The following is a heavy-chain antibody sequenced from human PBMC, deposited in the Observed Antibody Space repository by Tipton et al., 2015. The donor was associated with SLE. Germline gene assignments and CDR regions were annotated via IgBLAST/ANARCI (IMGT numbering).Heavy chain of an antibody. Sequence: TLSLTCAVSGYSINCGYYWGWIRQPPGKGLEWIGSIIYSGRTYYNGSLKSRVTISLDTSKNQFSLKLISVTAADTAVYYCARDEDIVVGSLDIWGQGTMVSVSS. CDR2: IIYSGRT. CDR3: ARDEDIVVGSLDI. V-gene: IGHV4-38-2*02. CDR1: GYSINCGYY. J-gene: IGHJ3*02. D-gene: IGHD2-15*01.